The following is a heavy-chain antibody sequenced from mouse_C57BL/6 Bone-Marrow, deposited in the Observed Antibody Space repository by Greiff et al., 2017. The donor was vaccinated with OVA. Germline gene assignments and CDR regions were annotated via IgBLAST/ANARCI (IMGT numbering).Heavy chain of an antibody. V-gene: IGHV5-6*01. J-gene: IGHJ4*01. CDR1: GFTFSSYG. Sequence: DVHLVESGGDLVKPGGSLKLSCAASGFTFSSYGMSWVRQTPDKRLEWVATISSGGSYTYYPDRVKGRFTISRDNAKNTLYLQMSSLKSEDTAMYYCARRPTPYYYAMDYWGQGTAVTVSS. CDR2: ISSGGSYT. D-gene: IGHD1-1*01. CDR3: ARRPTPYYYAMDY.